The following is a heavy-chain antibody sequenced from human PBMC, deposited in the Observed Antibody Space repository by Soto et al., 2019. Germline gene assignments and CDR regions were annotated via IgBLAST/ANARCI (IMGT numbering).Heavy chain of an antibody. V-gene: IGHV4-31*03. D-gene: IGHD1-1*01. CDR1: GGSISSGAYY. J-gene: IGHJ5*02. CDR3: ARVSATSTQWFEP. CDR2: ISHRGTA. Sequence: PSETLSLTCTVSGGSISSGAYYRGWIRQHPGKGLEWIGYISHRGTAYYTPSLKSRVSLSVDPSKSQFSLNVISLTAAATAVYYCARVSATSTQWFEPWGQGTLVTVSS.